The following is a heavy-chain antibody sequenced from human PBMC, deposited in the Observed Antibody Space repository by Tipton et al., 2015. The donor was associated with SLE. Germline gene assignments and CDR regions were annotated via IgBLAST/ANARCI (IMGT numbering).Heavy chain of an antibody. CDR2: IYHTGYR. Sequence: TLSLTCTVSGGSISSYYWSWIRQSPGKGLGCIGQIYHTGYRTYNPSLKSRVTISVDTAKNQFSLKLTSVTAADTAVYYCARGLLTWRGAVVGVDVWGQGTTVNVSS. CDR3: ARGLLTWRGAVVGVDV. CDR1: GGSISSYY. J-gene: IGHJ6*02. V-gene: IGHV4-59*08. D-gene: IGHD2-21*01.